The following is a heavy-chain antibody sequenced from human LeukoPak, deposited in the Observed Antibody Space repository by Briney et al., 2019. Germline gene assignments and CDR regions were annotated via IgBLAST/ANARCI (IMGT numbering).Heavy chain of an antibody. CDR2: ISSSSSYI. Sequence: PGGSLRLSCAASGFTFSSYWMSWVRQAPGKGLEWGSSISSSSSYIYYADSVKGRFTISRDNAKNSLYLQMNSLRAEDTAVYYCARATGVPVAIYYYYYMDVWGKGTTVTVSS. J-gene: IGHJ6*03. CDR1: GFTFSSYW. D-gene: IGHD6-19*01. CDR3: ARATGVPVAIYYYYYMDV. V-gene: IGHV3-21*01.